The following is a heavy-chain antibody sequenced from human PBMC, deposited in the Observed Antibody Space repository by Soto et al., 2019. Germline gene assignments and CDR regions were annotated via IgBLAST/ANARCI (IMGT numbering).Heavy chain of an antibody. J-gene: IGHJ5*02. D-gene: IGHD3-16*01. CDR3: AREVRGVLGP. CDR1: GYTFTRYT. Sequence: ASVKVCCKSSGYTFTRYTIQWVRQAPGQGLEWMGWMNPGTGNAKYSQKFQGRVTITRDTSASTAYMEMNSLKSEDTAVYFCAREVRGVLGPCGQGTLVTVSS. V-gene: IGHV1-3*01. CDR2: MNPGTGNA.